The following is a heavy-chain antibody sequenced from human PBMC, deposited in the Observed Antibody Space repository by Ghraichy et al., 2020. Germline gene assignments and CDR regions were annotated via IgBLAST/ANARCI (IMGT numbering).Heavy chain of an antibody. CDR3: ARRGFGATDGMDV. CDR1: GGSISSSSYY. CDR2: IYYSGST. D-gene: IGHD3-10*01. V-gene: IGHV4-39*01. Sequence: SETLSLTCTVSGGSISSSSYYWGWIRQPPGKGLEWIGSIYYSGSTYYNPSLKSRVTISVDTSKNQFSLKLSSVTAADTAVYYCARRGFGATDGMDVWGQGTTVTVSS. J-gene: IGHJ6*02.